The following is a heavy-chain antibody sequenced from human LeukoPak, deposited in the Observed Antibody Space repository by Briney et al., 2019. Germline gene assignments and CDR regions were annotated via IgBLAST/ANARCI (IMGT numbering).Heavy chain of an antibody. J-gene: IGHJ3*02. CDR1: GFTFSSYD. CDR2: ISSSGSTI. V-gene: IGHV3-48*03. Sequence: PGGSLRLSCAASGFTFSSYDMNWVRQAPGKGLEWVSYISSSGSTIYYADSVKGRFTISRDNSKNTLYLQMNSLRAEDTAVYYCAKDDNAFDIWGQGTMVTVSS. CDR3: AKDDNAFDI.